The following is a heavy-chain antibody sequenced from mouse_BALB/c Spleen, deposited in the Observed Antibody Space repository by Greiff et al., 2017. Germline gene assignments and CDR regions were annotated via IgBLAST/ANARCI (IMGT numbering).Heavy chain of an antibody. CDR1: GYTFTDYN. Sequence: EVQLQQSGPELVKPGASVKIPCKASGYTFTDYNMDWVKQSHGKSLEWIGDINPNNGGTIYNQKFKGKATLTVDKSSSTAYMELRSLTSEDTAVYYCARGAYGNWFAYWGQGTLVTVSA. CDR2: INPNNGGT. CDR3: ARGAYGNWFAY. D-gene: IGHD2-1*01. V-gene: IGHV1-18*01. J-gene: IGHJ3*01.